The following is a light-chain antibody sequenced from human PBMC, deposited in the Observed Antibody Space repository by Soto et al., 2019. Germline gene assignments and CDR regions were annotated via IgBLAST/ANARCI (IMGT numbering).Light chain of an antibody. J-gene: IGKJ5*01. CDR3: QQRKHWPPII. CDR2: DAS. V-gene: IGKV3-15*01. Sequence: EIVMTQSPGTLSVSPGERATLFCRASQSVRSSLAWYQQKPGQAPRLFIYDASTRATGIPARFSGSGSGTEFTLTISSLQSEDFAVYYCQQRKHWPPIIFGQGTRLEIK. CDR1: QSVRSS.